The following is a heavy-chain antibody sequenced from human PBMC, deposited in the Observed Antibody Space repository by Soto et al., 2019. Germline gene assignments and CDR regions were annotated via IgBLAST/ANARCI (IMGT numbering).Heavy chain of an antibody. CDR3: ASQSGGYCSGGSCYQYNWFDP. J-gene: IGHJ5*02. Sequence: SETLSITCAVSGGSISISNLWSWVRQPPGKGLECIGEIYHSGSTNYNPSLKSRVTISVDKSKNQFSLKLSSVTAADTAVYYCASQSGGYCSGGSCYQYNWFDPWGQGTLVTVSS. V-gene: IGHV4-4*02. CDR2: IYHSGST. CDR1: GGSISISNL. D-gene: IGHD2-15*01.